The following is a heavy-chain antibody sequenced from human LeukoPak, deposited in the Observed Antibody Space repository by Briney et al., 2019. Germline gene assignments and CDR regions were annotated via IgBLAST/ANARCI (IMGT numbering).Heavy chain of an antibody. CDR3: AREVPGYYGSGTYHIVGTYFDY. J-gene: IGHJ4*02. CDR2: IYYSGIT. V-gene: IGHV4-59*01. CDR1: GDSISNNY. D-gene: IGHD3-10*01. Sequence: PSETLSLTCTVSGDSISNNYWSWIRKPPGKGLEWIGYIYYSGITNYNPSLNIRVTISVDTSKNQFSLKLSSVTAADTAVYYCAREVPGYYGSGTYHIVGTYFDYWGQGTLVTVSS.